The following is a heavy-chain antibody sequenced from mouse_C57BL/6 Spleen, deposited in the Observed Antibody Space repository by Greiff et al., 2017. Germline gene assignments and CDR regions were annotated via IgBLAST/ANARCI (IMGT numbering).Heavy chain of an antibody. CDR3: ARATTDFDD. D-gene: IGHD1-1*01. V-gene: IGHV1-50*01. Sequence: QVQLQQPGAELVKPGASVKLSCKASGYTFTSYWMQWVKQRPGQGLEWIGEIDPSDSYTNYNQKFKGKATLTVDTSSSTAYMQLSSLTSEDSAVYYCARATTDFDDWGTGTTVTVSS. CDR1: GYTFTSYW. J-gene: IGHJ1*03. CDR2: IDPSDSYT.